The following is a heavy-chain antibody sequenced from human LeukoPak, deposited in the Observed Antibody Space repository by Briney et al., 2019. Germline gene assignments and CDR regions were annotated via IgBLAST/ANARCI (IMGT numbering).Heavy chain of an antibody. CDR3: ARRIQGMAPYYFDY. CDR2: INSDGGST. D-gene: IGHD5-24*01. J-gene: IGHJ4*02. V-gene: IGHV3-74*01. Sequence: GGSLRLSFTSSGFIFSSYWMHWVRQAPGKGLVWVSRINSDGGSTSYVDSVKGRFTISRDNAKNTLYLQMNSLRADDTAVYYCARRIQGMAPYYFDYWGQGTLVTVSS. CDR1: GFIFSSYW.